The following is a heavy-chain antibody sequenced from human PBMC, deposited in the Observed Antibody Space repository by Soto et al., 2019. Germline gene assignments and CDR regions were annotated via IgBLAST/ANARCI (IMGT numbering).Heavy chain of an antibody. CDR1: GFSLSNAGMG. CDR2: IFSSDEK. Sequence: GPTLVNPTETLTLTCTVSGFSLSNAGMGVSWIRQPPGKALEWLAHIFSSDEKSYRTSLETRLTVSKDTSKSQVVLTMTNMDPLDTATYYCARAVDRAISDIWFDPWGQGTQVTVSS. D-gene: IGHD5-18*01. V-gene: IGHV2-26*01. J-gene: IGHJ5*02. CDR3: ARAVDRAISDIWFDP.